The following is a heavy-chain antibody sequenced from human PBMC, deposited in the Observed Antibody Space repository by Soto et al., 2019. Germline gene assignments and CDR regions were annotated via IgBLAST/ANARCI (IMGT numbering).Heavy chain of an antibody. Sequence: GGSLRLSCAASGFTISGYGMNWVRQAPGKGLEWVSFISGSSGTIYYADSVKGRFTISRDNVKNSVYLQMNSLRAEDTAVYYCAREKVGATPWFDPWGQGILVTVPP. J-gene: IGHJ5*02. CDR3: AREKVGATPWFDP. V-gene: IGHV3-48*01. CDR2: ISGSSGTI. CDR1: GFTISGYG. D-gene: IGHD1-26*01.